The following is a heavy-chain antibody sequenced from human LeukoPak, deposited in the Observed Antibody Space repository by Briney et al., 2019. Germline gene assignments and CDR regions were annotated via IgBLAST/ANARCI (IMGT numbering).Heavy chain of an antibody. Sequence: SPETLSLTCTVSGGSISSYYWSWIRQPPGKGLEWIGYIYYSGSTNYNPSLKSRDTISVDTSKNQFSLKLSSVTAAGTAVYYCARASYSSGPPGYWGQGTLVTVSA. CDR2: IYYSGST. J-gene: IGHJ4*02. CDR1: GGSISSYY. D-gene: IGHD6-19*01. V-gene: IGHV4-59*01. CDR3: ARASYSSGPPGY.